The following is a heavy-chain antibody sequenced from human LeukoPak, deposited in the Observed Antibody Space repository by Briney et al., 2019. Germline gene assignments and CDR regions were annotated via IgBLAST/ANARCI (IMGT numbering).Heavy chain of an antibody. Sequence: SETLSLTCAVYGASFSRDYWSWIRQPPGKGLEWIGYIYYSGSTNYNPSLKSRVTISVDTSKNQFSLKVSSVTPADTAVYYCARDRGMSDNSAFDYWGQGTLVTVSS. CDR3: ARDRGMSDNSAFDY. J-gene: IGHJ4*02. V-gene: IGHV4-59*01. CDR2: IYYSGST. CDR1: GASFSRDY. D-gene: IGHD1-20*01.